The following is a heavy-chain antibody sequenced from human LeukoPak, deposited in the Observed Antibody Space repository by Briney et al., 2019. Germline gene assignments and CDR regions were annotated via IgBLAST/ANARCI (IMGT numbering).Heavy chain of an antibody. CDR3: ARDTILPYYDSSGSDAFDI. CDR1: GFTFSSYW. Sequence: GGSLRLSCAASGFTFSSYWMSWVRQAPGKGLEWVANIKQDGSEKYYVDSVKGRFTISRDNAKNSLYLQMNSLRAEDTAVYYCARDTILPYYDSSGSDAFDIWGQGTMVTVSS. D-gene: IGHD3-22*01. CDR2: IKQDGSEK. J-gene: IGHJ3*02. V-gene: IGHV3-7*01.